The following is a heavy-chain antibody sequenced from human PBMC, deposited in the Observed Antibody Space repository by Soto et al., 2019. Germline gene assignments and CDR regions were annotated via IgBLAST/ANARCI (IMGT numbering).Heavy chain of an antibody. D-gene: IGHD2-15*01. CDR3: ARLHCASPNCVPLDP. J-gene: IGHJ5*02. CDR1: GGSISDDTYY. CDR2: MYYSGTS. V-gene: IGHV4-39*01. Sequence: QLQLQESGPGLVKPSETLSLTCTVSGGSISDDTYYWGWIRQPPGKGLEWIGSMYYSGTSSYNPSLKIPVSMSVDTSTKQLSLRLTSVTAAATAVYYCARLHCASPNCVPLDPWGQGTLVTVSS.